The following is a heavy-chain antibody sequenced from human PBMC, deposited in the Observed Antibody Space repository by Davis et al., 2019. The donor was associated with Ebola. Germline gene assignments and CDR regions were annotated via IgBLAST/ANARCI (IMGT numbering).Heavy chain of an antibody. CDR1: GFSFSRYA. Sequence: PGGSLRLSCAASGFSFSRYAMSWVRQAPGKGLVWVSRINSDGSSTTYADSVKGRFTISRDNAKNTLYLQMNSLRAEDTAVYYCARVLAARPWYFDLWGRGTLVTVSS. J-gene: IGHJ2*01. CDR2: INSDGSST. CDR3: ARVLAARPWYFDL. V-gene: IGHV3-74*01. D-gene: IGHD6-6*01.